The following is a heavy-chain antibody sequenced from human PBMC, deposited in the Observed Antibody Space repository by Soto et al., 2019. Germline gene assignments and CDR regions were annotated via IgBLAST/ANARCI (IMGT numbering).Heavy chain of an antibody. CDR1: GGSISSSSYY. CDR2: IYYSGST. CDR3: ARTTYYYGMDV. Sequence: SETLSLTCSVSGGSISSSSYYWGWIRQPPGKGLEWIGSIYYSGSTYYNPSLKSRVTISVDTSKNQFSLKLSSVTAADTAVYYCARTTYYYGMDVWGQGTTVTVSS. V-gene: IGHV4-39*01. J-gene: IGHJ6*02.